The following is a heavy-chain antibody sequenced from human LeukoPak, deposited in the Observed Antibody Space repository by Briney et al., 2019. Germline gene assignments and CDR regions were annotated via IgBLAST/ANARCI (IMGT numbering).Heavy chain of an antibody. CDR3: WAPKDPTYFDY. Sequence: SETLSLTCTVSGGSISSSSYYWGWIRQPPGKGLEWIGSIYYSGSTYYNPSLKSRVTISVDTSKNQFSLKLSSVTAADTAVYYCWAPKDPTYFDYWGQGTLVNVSS. CDR2: IYYSGST. V-gene: IGHV4-39*07. D-gene: IGHD4-11*01. CDR1: GGSISSSSYY. J-gene: IGHJ4*02.